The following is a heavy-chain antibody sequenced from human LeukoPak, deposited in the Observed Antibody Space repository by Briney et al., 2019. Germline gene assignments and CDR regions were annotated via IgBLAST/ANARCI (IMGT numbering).Heavy chain of an antibody. CDR1: GGSFSGYY. CDR2: INHSGST. J-gene: IGHJ4*02. CDR3: ARGRAAAAY. V-gene: IGHV4-34*01. D-gene: IGHD6-13*01. Sequence: SETLSLTCAVYGGSFSGYYWSWIRQPPGKGLEWIGEINHSGSTNYNPSLKSRVTISVDTSKNQFSLKLSSVTAADTAVYHCARGRAAAAYWGQGTLVTVPS.